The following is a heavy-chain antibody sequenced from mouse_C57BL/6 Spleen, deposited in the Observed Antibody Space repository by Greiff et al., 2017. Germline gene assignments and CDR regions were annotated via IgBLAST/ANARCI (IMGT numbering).Heavy chain of an antibody. CDR1: GYTFTDYN. D-gene: IGHD1-1*01. CDR3: ARGGDYGSSDRFAY. J-gene: IGHJ3*01. CDR2: INPNNGGT. V-gene: IGHV1-18*01. Sequence: EVQLQQSGPELVKPGASVKIPCTASGYTFTDYNMDWVKQSHGQSLEWIGDINPNNGGTIYTQKFKGKATLTVDKSSSTAYMELRSLTSEDTAVNYRARGGDYGSSDRFAYWGQGTLVTVSA.